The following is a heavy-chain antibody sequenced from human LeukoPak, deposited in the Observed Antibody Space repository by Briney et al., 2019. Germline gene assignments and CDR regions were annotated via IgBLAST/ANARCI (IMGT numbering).Heavy chain of an antibody. CDR3: VRGPTYFDS. J-gene: IGHJ4*02. V-gene: IGHV3-74*01. Sequence: GGSLRLSCAASGFTLRSHWMHWVRQVPGKGLVWVSRINNDGSSASYADAVKGRFTISRDNAKNTLYLQMDSPRADDTAVYYCVRGPTYFDSWGQGTLVTVSS. CDR1: GFTLRSHW. CDR2: INNDGSSA.